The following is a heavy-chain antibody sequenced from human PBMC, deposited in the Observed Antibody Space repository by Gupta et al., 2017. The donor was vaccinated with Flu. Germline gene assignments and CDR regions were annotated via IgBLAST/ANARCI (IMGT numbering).Heavy chain of an antibody. CDR2: IWYDGSDK. CDR1: RFPFSSFG. V-gene: IGHV3-33*08. CDR3: ARVGPHDYGMDV. J-gene: IGHJ6*02. Sequence: QVQLVESGGGVAQPGRSLRLSCAASRFPFSSFGMHWVRQAPGKGLEWVAVIWYDGSDKYYADAVKGRFTISRDNSKNTLYLQMNSLRVEDTAVYYCARVGPHDYGMDVWGQGTKVTVSS.